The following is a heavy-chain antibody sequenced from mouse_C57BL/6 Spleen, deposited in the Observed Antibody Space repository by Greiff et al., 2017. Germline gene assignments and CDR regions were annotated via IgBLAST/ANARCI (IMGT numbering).Heavy chain of an antibody. V-gene: IGHV5-9-1*02. CDR2: ISSGGDYI. J-gene: IGHJ2*01. CDR1: GFTFSSYA. Sequence: EVQVVESGEGLVKPGGSLKLSCAASGFTFSSYAMSWVRQTPEKRLEWVAYISSGGDYIYYADTVKGRFTISRDNARDTLYLQMSSLKSEDTAMYYCTRVELGQNYFDYWGQGTTLTVSS. D-gene: IGHD4-1*01. CDR3: TRVELGQNYFDY.